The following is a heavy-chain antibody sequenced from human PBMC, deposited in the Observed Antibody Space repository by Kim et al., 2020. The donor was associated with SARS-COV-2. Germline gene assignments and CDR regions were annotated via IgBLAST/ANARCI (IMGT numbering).Heavy chain of an antibody. CDR3: ARSYCSSTSCYTTSYYYYGMDV. J-gene: IGHJ6*02. D-gene: IGHD2-2*02. V-gene: IGHV1-69*13. Sequence: SVKVSCKASGGTFSSYAISWVRQAPGQGLEWMGGIIPIFGTANYAQKFQGRVTITADESTSTAYMELSSLRSEDTAVYYCARSYCSSTSCYTTSYYYYGMDVWGQGTTVTVSS. CDR2: IIPIFGTA. CDR1: GGTFSSYA.